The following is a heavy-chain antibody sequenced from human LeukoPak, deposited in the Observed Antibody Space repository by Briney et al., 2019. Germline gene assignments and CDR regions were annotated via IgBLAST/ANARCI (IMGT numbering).Heavy chain of an antibody. CDR3: ARGRIAAADY. CDR1: GYFISSGYY. D-gene: IGHD6-13*01. Sequence: SETLSLTCTVSGYFISSGYYWGWIRQPPGKGLEWIGSIYHSGSTYYNPYLKSRVTISVDTSKNQFSLKLSSVTAADTAVYYCARGRIAAADYWGQGTLVTVSS. CDR2: IYHSGST. V-gene: IGHV4-38-2*02. J-gene: IGHJ4*02.